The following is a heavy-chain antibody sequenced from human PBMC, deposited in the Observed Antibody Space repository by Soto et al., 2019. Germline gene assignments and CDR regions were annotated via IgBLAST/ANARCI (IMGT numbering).Heavy chain of an antibody. D-gene: IGHD6-19*01. Sequence: EVQLVQSGAEVKKPGESLKISCQTSGYTFTNYWIGWVRQMPGKGLEWLGIINPADSDIRYNPSFEGKVTISVDKSISTAFVQWSSLQAADTATYYCARRGESSDWYIVDIPFESWGQGTLVTVSS. CDR2: INPADSDI. J-gene: IGHJ4*02. V-gene: IGHV5-51*01. CDR3: ARRGESSDWYIVDIPFES. CDR1: GYTFTNYW.